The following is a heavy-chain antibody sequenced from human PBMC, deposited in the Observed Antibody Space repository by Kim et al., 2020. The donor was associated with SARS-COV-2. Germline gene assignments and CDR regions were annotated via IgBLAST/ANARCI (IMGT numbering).Heavy chain of an antibody. D-gene: IGHD6-13*01. J-gene: IGHJ4*02. Sequence: DYAVSVKSRITINPDTSKNQFSLQLNSVTPEDTAVYYCARTHIAAAGIDYWGQGTLVTVSS. CDR3: ARTHIAAAGIDY. V-gene: IGHV6-1*01.